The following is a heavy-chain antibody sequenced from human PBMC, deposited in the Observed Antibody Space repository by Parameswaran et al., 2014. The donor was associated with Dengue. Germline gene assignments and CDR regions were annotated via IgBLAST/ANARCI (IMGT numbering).Heavy chain of an antibody. CDR1: GFTFSSYD. CDR3: ARGGPDYSFDY. Sequence: QAGGSLRLSCVASGFTFSSYDMHWVRQVTGKTLEWVSAIGTADDTYYPGSVKGRFTISRENAKNSLYLQMNSLRAGDTAVYYCARGGPDYSFDYWGQGTLVTVSS. CDR2: IGTADDT. J-gene: IGHJ4*02. V-gene: IGHV3-13*01. D-gene: IGHD4-11*01.